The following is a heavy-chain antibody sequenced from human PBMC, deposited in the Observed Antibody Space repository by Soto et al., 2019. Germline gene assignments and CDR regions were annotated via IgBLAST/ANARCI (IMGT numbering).Heavy chain of an antibody. V-gene: IGHV4-38-2*01. Sequence: SETLSLTCGVSGYSVSGDSYWGWSRQPPGKGLEWIGSMYRGGSASYNPSLKSRVSISIDMSKNQFSLRLTSVTAADTDVYYCARLVISGSKDDFDIWGQGTMVTVSS. CDR2: MYRGGSA. D-gene: IGHD1-7*01. CDR3: ARLVISGSKDDFDI. CDR1: GYSVSGDSY. J-gene: IGHJ3*02.